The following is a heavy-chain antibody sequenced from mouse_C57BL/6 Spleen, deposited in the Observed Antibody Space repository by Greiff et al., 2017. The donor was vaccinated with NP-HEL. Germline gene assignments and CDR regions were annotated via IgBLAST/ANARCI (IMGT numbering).Heavy chain of an antibody. CDR1: GYSFTGYY. J-gene: IGHJ3*01. D-gene: IGHD4-1*01. Sequence: VQLQQSGPELVKPGASVKISCKASGYSFTGYYMNWVKQSPEKSLEWIGEINPSTGGTTYNQKFKAKATLTVDKSSSTAYMQLKSLTSEDSAVYYCARQETGGLAYWGQGTLVTVSA. CDR3: ARQETGGLAY. V-gene: IGHV1-42*01. CDR2: INPSTGGT.